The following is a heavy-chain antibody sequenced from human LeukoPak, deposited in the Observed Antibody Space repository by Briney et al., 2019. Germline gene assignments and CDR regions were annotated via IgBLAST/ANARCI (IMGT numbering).Heavy chain of an antibody. V-gene: IGHV4-34*01. CDR1: GGSFSGYY. Sequence: SETLSLTCAVYGGSFSGYYWSWIRQPPGKGLEWIGEINHSGSTNYNPSLKSRVTISVDTSKNQFSLKLSSVTAADTAVYYCARSAYYYDSRHQYRYLDYGGQKPLDSVP. CDR3: ARSAYYYDSRHQYRYLDY. CDR2: INHSGST. J-gene: IGHJ4*02. D-gene: IGHD3-22*01.